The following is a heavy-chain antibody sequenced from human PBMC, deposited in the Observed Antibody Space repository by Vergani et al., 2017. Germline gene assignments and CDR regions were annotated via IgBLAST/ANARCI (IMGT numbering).Heavy chain of an antibody. Sequence: QVQLQQWGAGLLKPSETLSLTCAVYGGSFSGYYWSWIRKPPGKGLEWIGEINHSGSTNYNPSLKSRVTISVDTSKNQFSLKLSSVTAADTAVYYCARGKKLLWFGEFPYYYYGMDVWGQGTTVTVSS. D-gene: IGHD3-10*01. CDR3: ARGKKLLWFGEFPYYYYGMDV. V-gene: IGHV4-34*01. CDR1: GGSFSGYY. J-gene: IGHJ6*02. CDR2: INHSGST.